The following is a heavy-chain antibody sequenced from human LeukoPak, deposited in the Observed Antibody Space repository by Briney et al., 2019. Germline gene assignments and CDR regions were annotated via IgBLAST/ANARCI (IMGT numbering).Heavy chain of an antibody. CDR1: GGSISSYY. CDR2: IYYSGST. CDR3: ARDLGIAAAGFDY. J-gene: IGHJ4*02. D-gene: IGHD6-13*01. Sequence: SETLSLTCTVSGGSISSYYWSWIRQPPGKGLEWIGYIYYSGSTNYNPSLKSRATISVDTSKNQFSLKLSSVTAADTAVCYCARDLGIAAAGFDYWGQGTLVTVSS. V-gene: IGHV4-59*01.